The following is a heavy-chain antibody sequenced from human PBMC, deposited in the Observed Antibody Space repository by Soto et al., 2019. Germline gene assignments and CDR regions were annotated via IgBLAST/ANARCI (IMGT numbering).Heavy chain of an antibody. Sequence: ASVKVSCKTSGYTFTTYGVSWVRQAPGQGLEWMGWISAYNGNTNYAQKLQGRVTMTTDTSTSTAYMELRGLRSDDTAVYYCARDRYYYGSGSYYISWFDPWGQGTWSPSPQ. D-gene: IGHD3-10*01. CDR3: ARDRYYYGSGSYYISWFDP. CDR2: ISAYNGNT. CDR1: GYTFTTYG. J-gene: IGHJ5*02. V-gene: IGHV1-18*04.